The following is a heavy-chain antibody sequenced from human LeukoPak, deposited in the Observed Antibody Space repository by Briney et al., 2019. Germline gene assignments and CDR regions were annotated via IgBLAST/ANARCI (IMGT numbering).Heavy chain of an antibody. CDR1: GGSLSSGSDY. J-gene: IGHJ4*02. V-gene: IGHV4-61*01. Sequence: PSETLSLTCTVSGGSLSSGSDYWSWIRQPPGKGLEWIGYIYYSGSTNYNPSLKSRVTISVDRSKNQFSLKLSSVTAADTTVYYCVRGVANYGPFDYWGQGTLVTVSS. CDR2: IYYSGST. D-gene: IGHD3-16*01. CDR3: VRGVANYGPFDY.